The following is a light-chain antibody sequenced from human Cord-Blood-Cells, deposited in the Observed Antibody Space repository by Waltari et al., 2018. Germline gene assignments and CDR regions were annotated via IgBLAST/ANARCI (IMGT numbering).Light chain of an antibody. CDR3: QQRSNWPLT. Sequence: EIVLTQSPAPLSFSPGERATLSCRASQSVSSYLAWYQQEPGQAPRLLIYDASNRATGIPARFSGSGSGTDFTLTISSLEPEDFAVYYWQQRSNWPLTFGGGTKVEIK. CDR2: DAS. CDR1: QSVSSY. J-gene: IGKJ4*01. V-gene: IGKV3-11*01.